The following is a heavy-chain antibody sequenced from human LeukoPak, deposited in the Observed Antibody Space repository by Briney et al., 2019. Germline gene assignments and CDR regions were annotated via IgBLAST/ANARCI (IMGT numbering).Heavy chain of an antibody. CDR1: GYTFTTYG. CDR2: ISTYNGNT. CDR3: AREGYCGSSSCFGYYSYSGMDV. Sequence: ASVKVSCRASGYTFTTYGISWVRQAPGQGLEWMGWISTYNGNTNYVQKLQGRVTVTADTSTNTAYMELRSLRSDDTAIYHCAREGYCGSSSCFGYYSYSGMDVWGQGTTVTVSS. D-gene: IGHD2-15*01. J-gene: IGHJ6*02. V-gene: IGHV1-18*01.